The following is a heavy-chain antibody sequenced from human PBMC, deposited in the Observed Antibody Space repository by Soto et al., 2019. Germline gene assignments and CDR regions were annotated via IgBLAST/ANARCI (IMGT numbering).Heavy chain of an antibody. CDR3: AGDFAGGWGLRRGFDY. J-gene: IGHJ4*02. Sequence: GGTLRLSCAASGFTFSSYGMHWVRQVPGKGLEWVAVIWYDGSNKYYADSVKGRFTISRDNSKNTLYLQMNSLRAEDTAVEFCAGDFAGGWGLRRGFDYWGQGTLVTVSS. D-gene: IGHD1-26*01. V-gene: IGHV3-33*01. CDR2: IWYDGSNK. CDR1: GFTFSSYG.